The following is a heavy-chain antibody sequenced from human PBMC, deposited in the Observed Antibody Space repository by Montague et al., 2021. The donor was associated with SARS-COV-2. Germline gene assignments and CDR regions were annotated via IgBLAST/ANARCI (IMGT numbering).Heavy chain of an antibody. CDR2: IYTSGXT. D-gene: IGHD3-9*01. J-gene: IGHJ4*02. Sequence: TLSLTCTVSGGSITSGSYYWNWIRQPGGKGLEWIGRIYTSGXTXCXXXXKGRVTISVDTSKNQFSLKLSSVTAADTAVYYCARESLHLTGYYNDYFDYWGQGTLVTVSS. CDR3: ARESLHLTGYYNDYFDY. CDR1: GGSITSGSYY. V-gene: IGHV4-61*02.